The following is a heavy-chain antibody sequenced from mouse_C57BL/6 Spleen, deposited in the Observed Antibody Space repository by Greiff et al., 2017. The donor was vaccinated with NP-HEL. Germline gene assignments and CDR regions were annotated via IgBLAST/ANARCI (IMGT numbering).Heavy chain of an antibody. J-gene: IGHJ3*01. CDR3: AREDDTGFAY. Sequence: DVMLVESGGGLVKPGGSLKLSCAASGFTFSSYAMSWVRQTPEKRLEWVATISDGGSYTYYPDNVKGRFTISRDNAKNNLYLQMSHLKSEDTAMYYCAREDDTGFAYWGQGTLVTVSA. CDR2: ISDGGSYT. CDR1: GFTFSSYA. V-gene: IGHV5-4*01.